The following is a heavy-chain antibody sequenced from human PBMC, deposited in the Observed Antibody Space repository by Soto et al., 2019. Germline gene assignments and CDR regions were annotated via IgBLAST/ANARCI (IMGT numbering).Heavy chain of an antibody. CDR3: ARDRQHLRALDY. CDR2: IWYDGSNK. V-gene: IGHV3-33*01. Sequence: HPGGSLRLSCAASGFTFSSYGMHWVRQAPGKGLEWVAVIWYDGSNKYYADSVKGRFTISRDNSKNTLYLQMNSLRAEDTAVYYCARDRQHLRALDYWGQGTLVTVSS. J-gene: IGHJ4*02. CDR1: GFTFSSYG.